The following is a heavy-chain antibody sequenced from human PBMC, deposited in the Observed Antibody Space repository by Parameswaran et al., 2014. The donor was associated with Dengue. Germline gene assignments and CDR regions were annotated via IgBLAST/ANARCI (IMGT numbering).Heavy chain of an antibody. Sequence: WVRQAPGQGLEWMGWINPNSGGTNYAQKFQGWVTMTRDTSISTAYMELSRLRSDDTAVYYCARDPTGIAAAGVNYFDYWGQGTLVTVSS. V-gene: IGHV1-2*04. CDR3: ARDPTGIAAAGVNYFDY. CDR2: INPNSGGT. J-gene: IGHJ4*02. D-gene: IGHD6-13*01.